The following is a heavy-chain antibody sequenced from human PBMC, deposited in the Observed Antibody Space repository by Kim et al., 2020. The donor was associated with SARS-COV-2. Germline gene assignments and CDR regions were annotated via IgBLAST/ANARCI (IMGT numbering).Heavy chain of an antibody. V-gene: IGHV3-11*01. D-gene: IGHD3-22*01. CDR2: ISSSGSTI. J-gene: IGHJ4*02. CDR1: GFTFSDYY. CDR3: AKSDSSGYPDY. Sequence: GGSLRLSCAAFGFTFSDYYMSWIRQAPGKGLEWVSYISSSGSTIYYAYSVKGRFTISRDNAKNSLYLQMNSLRAEDTAVYYCAKSDSSGYPDYWGQGTLVTVSS.